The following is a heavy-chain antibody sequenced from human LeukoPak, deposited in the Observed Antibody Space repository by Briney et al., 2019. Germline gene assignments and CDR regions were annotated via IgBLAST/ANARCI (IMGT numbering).Heavy chain of an antibody. Sequence: GGSLRLSCAASGFTFSNFAMSWVRQAPGKGLEWVPTISGSGGSTYYADSVKGRFTISRDNSKNTLYLQMNSLRAEDTAVYYCAKGAYCSTTSCYNYYYYDMDVWGQGTTVTVSS. CDR2: ISGSGGST. V-gene: IGHV3-23*01. CDR3: AKGAYCSTTSCYNYYYYDMDV. CDR1: GFTFSNFA. D-gene: IGHD2-2*02. J-gene: IGHJ6*02.